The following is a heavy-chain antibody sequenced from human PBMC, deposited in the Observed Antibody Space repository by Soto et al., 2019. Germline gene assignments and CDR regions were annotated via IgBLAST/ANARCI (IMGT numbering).Heavy chain of an antibody. J-gene: IGHJ4*02. CDR3: ASSWGDHRYFDV. D-gene: IGHD2-21*02. CDR1: GFSFSDQY. Sequence: EVQLVESGGGLVQPGGSLRLSCAASGFSFSDQYMDWVRQAPGKGLEWIGRSRNRANSYTTEYAASVKGRFTISRDVSQNSLYLQMNSLKAEDTAVYFCASSWGDHRYFDVWGQGTLVTVSS. V-gene: IGHV3-72*01. CDR2: SRNRANSYTT.